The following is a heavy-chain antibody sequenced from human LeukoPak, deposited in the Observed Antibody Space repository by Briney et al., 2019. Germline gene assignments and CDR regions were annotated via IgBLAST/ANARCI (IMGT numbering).Heavy chain of an antibody. V-gene: IGHV3-33*06. CDR1: GFPFSSYG. Sequence: GSLRLSCAASGFPFSSYGMHWVRQAPGKGLESVAVIWHDASNTYYVDSVKGRFTISRDNSKNTLYLQMNSLRAEDTAVYYCAKSRSGSYWNYFDYWGQGTLVTVSS. CDR3: AKSRSGSYWNYFDY. D-gene: IGHD1-26*01. CDR2: IWHDASNT. J-gene: IGHJ4*02.